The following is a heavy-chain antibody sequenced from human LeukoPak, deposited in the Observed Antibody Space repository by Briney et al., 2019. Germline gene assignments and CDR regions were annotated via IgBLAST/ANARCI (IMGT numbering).Heavy chain of an antibody. CDR3: TRANSATIPGVDP. CDR1: GFTVSRSY. J-gene: IGHJ5*02. CDR2: IHSGGST. V-gene: IGHV3-53*01. D-gene: IGHD1-26*01. Sequence: GGSLRLSCAACGFTVSRSYMSWVRQAPGKGLEWVSIIHSGGSTYYADSVKGRFTISRDNSKNTLYLQMNSLRAEDTAVYYCTRANSATIPGVDPWGQGTLDTVSS.